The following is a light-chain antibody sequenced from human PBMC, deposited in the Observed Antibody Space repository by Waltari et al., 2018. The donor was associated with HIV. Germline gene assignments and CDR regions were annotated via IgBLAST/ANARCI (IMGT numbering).Light chain of an antibody. CDR3: CSFVGSYSYV. CDR1: SGALDGSSF. V-gene: IGLV2-11*01. Sequence: QSALTQPRSVSGSPGQSVTLSCTGSSGALDGSSFVSWYQQHPGEAPKVVIYDVPKRPSGVPDRFSGSRSGTTASLTISGLQAEDEADYFCCSFVGSYSYVFGTGTKVTVL. J-gene: IGLJ1*01. CDR2: DVP.